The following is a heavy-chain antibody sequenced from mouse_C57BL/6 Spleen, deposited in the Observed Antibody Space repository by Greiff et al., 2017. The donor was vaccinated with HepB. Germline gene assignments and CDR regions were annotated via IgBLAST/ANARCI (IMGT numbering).Heavy chain of an antibody. J-gene: IGHJ1*03. V-gene: IGHV1-82*01. Sequence: QVQLQQSEPELVKPGASVKISCKASGYAFSSSWMNWVKQRPGKGLEWIGRIYPGDGDTNYNGKFKGKATLTADKSSSTAYMQLSSLTSEDSAVYFCARTIGDGYFYWYFDVWGTGTTVTVSS. CDR3: ARTIGDGYFYWYFDV. CDR1: GYAFSSSW. CDR2: IYPGDGDT. D-gene: IGHD2-3*01.